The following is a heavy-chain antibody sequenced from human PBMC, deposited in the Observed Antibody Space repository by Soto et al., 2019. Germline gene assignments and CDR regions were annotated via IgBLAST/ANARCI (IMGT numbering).Heavy chain of an antibody. V-gene: IGHV3-48*01. D-gene: IGHD6-13*01. CDR3: ARHPERIAQIGWFDP. CDR1: GFTFSSYS. Sequence: EVQLVESGGGLVQPGGSLRLSCAASGFTFSSYSMNWVRQAPGTGLEWVSYISSSSSTIYYADSVKGRFTISRDNAKNSLDLQTNSLTAEDTAVYYCARHPERIAQIGWFDPWGQGTLVTVSS. J-gene: IGHJ5*02. CDR2: ISSSSSTI.